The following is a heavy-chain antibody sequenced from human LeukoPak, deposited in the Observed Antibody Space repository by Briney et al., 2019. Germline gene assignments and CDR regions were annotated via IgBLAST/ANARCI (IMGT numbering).Heavy chain of an antibody. CDR2: IYPGDSDT. CDR1: RYSFTSYW. CDR3: AKRATYTEPHHGAFDN. D-gene: IGHD3-16*01. Sequence: GESLKISCKGSRYSFTSYWIGWVRQMPGKGLEWMGIIYPGDSDTRYSPSFQGQVTISADKSISTAYLQWSSLKASDTAMYYCAKRATYTEPHHGAFDNWGQGTMVTVSS. V-gene: IGHV5-51*01. J-gene: IGHJ3*02.